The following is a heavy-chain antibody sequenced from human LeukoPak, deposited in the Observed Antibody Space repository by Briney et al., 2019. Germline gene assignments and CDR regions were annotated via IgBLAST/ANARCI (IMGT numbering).Heavy chain of an antibody. J-gene: IGHJ6*02. CDR1: GGSVSSGSYY. CDR3: ARAPPNFYFRQKTAYDMDV. CDR2: IYYSGST. V-gene: IGHV4-61*01. D-gene: IGHD3-3*01. Sequence: PSETLSLTRTVSGGSVSSGSYYWSWIRQPPGKGLEWIGYIYYSGSTNYNPSLKSRVTISVDTSKNQFSLKLSSVTAADTAVYYCARAPPNFYFRQKTAYDMDVWGQGTTVTVSS.